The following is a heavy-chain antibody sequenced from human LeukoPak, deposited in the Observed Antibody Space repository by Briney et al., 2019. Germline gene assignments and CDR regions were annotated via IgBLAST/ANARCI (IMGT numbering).Heavy chain of an antibody. CDR2: IYSSGST. J-gene: IGHJ4*02. CDR3: ARLAPTRDLDY. V-gene: IGHV4-61*02. CDR1: GGSISSGFYY. Sequence: SETLSLTCTVSGGSISSGFYYWNWIRQPAGKGLEWIGRIYSSGSTNYNPSLKSRVTISVDTSKNQFSLKLSSVTAADTAVYYCARLAPTRDLDYWGQGTLVTVSS.